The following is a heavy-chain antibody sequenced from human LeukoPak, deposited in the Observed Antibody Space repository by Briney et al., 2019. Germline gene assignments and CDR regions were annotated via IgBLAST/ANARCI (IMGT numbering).Heavy chain of an antibody. D-gene: IGHD3-22*01. Sequence: PSETLSLTCTVSGGSISSRSYCWGWIRQPPGKGLEWIGSFYYSGSTYYNPSLKSRVTISADTSKNQFSLKLNSVTAADTAVYYCARQRYYYDSSGYYFDYWGQGTLVTVSS. CDR1: GGSISSRSYC. CDR2: FYYSGST. CDR3: ARQRYYYDSSGYYFDY. J-gene: IGHJ4*02. V-gene: IGHV4-39*01.